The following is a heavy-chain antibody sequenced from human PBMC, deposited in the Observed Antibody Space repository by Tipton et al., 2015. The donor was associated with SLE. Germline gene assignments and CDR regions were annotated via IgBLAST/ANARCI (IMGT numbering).Heavy chain of an antibody. Sequence: TLSLTCTVSGGSISSHYWSWVRQPPGKGLEWIGNMYFSATTNYNPSLKSRVTISVDTSKNQLSLILTSVTAADTAVYYCARELKGFDLWGRGTLVTVSS. V-gene: IGHV4-59*11. CDR2: MYFSATT. CDR1: GGSISSHY. J-gene: IGHJ2*01. CDR3: ARELKGFDL.